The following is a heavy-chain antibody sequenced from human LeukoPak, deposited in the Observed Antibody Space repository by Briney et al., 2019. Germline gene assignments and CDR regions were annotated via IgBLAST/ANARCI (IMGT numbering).Heavy chain of an antibody. CDR1: GYTFTSYD. CDR3: AREYYDILTGLYYFDY. J-gene: IGHJ4*02. D-gene: IGHD3-9*01. V-gene: IGHV1-8*03. Sequence: ASVKVSCKASGYTFTSYDINWVRQATGQGLEWMGWMNPNSGNTGYAQKFQDGVTITRNTSISTPYMELNSLRSEDTAVYYCAREYYDILTGLYYFDYWGQGTLVTVSS. CDR2: MNPNSGNT.